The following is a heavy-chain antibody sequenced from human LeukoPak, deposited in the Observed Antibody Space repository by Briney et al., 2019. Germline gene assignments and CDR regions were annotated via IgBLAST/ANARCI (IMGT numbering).Heavy chain of an antibody. Sequence: SGGSLRLSCAASGFTFDDYAMHWVRQAPGKGLEWVSGISWNSGSIGYADSVKGRFTISRDNAKNSLYLQMNSLRAEDMALYYCARVAGGDAFDIWGQGTMVTVSS. D-gene: IGHD3-10*01. CDR3: ARVAGGDAFDI. CDR1: GFTFDDYA. V-gene: IGHV3-9*03. J-gene: IGHJ3*02. CDR2: ISWNSGSI.